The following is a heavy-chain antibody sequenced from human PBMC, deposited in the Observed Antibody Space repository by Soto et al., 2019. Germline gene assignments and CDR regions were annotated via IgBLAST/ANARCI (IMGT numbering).Heavy chain of an antibody. CDR3: ARDFYDSSDVH. J-gene: IGHJ4*02. Sequence: EVQLVESGGGLVQPGGSLRLSCAASGFTFSSYSMNWVRQAPGTGLEWVSYISSGSSIIYYADSVKGRFTISRDNAKNSLYLEMNSLGDEDTAVYYCARDFYDSSDVHWGQGTLVTVSS. V-gene: IGHV3-48*02. D-gene: IGHD3-22*01. CDR2: ISSGSSII. CDR1: GFTFSSYS.